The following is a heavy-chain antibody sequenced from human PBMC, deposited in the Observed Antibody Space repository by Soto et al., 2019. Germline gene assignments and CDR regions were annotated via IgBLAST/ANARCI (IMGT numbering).Heavy chain of an antibody. CDR1: GYIFTSYL. D-gene: IGHD5-12*01. V-gene: IGHV1-46*01. J-gene: IGHJ1*01. CDR3: ARVEGYSADERD. CDR2: IKPSGGST. Sequence: QVQLVQSGAEVKRPGDSVTVSCKTSGYIFTSYLIHWVRQAPGQGLEWMGLIKPSGGSTNSTKKFQGRVTMTRNTPTSTVYMELRSLKSEDTAVYYCARVEGYSADERDWGQGTLVIGSS.